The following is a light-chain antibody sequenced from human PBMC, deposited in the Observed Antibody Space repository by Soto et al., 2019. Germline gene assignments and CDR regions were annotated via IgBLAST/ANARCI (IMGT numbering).Light chain of an antibody. CDR2: EVV. J-gene: IGLJ1*01. CDR1: KNDIGVYDF. Sequence: SVLTQPPSASGSPGQSVTISCTGTKNDIGVYDFVSWYQHHPGKAPRLIIYEVVQRPSGVLDRFSGSKSGNTASLTVSGLQAADEADYFCKSYAGSNTYVFGSGTKVTVL. V-gene: IGLV2-8*01. CDR3: KSYAGSNTYV.